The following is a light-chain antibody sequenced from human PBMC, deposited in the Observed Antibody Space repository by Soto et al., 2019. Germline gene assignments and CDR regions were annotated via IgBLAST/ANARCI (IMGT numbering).Light chain of an antibody. CDR1: QTVSTY. Sequence: DTQMTQSPSSLSASVGDRISITCRVSQTVSTYLNWYQQKAGQAPTLLISATSTLQSGVPSRFSGSGSGTEFTLTITSLQPEDFATYYCLQTYTTPRTFGQGTKVAFK. J-gene: IGKJ1*01. CDR2: ATS. CDR3: LQTYTTPRT. V-gene: IGKV1-39*01.